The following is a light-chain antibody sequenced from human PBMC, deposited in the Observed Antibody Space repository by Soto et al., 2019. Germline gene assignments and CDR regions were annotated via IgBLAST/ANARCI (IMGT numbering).Light chain of an antibody. CDR3: MQALQTPRT. V-gene: IGKV2-28*01. Sequence: EIVMTQSPLSLTVTPGEPASISCKSSQSLQHNNGNTLLDWYMQKPGQSPQLLIYLGSRRAPGAPDRVSCSGSGTDFTLRISRVEADDAAIYYCMQALQTPRTFGQGTKLEI. CDR1: QSLQHNNGNTL. CDR2: LGS. J-gene: IGKJ1*01.